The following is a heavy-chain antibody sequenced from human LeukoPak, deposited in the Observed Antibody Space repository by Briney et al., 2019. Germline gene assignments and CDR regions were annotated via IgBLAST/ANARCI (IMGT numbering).Heavy chain of an antibody. CDR2: IYYTGRT. D-gene: IGHD1-26*01. CDR3: ARACGSYYEGPDFDI. Sequence: PSETLSLTCTVSGGSISSSIYYWGWIRQPPGEWLEWIGRIYYTGRTYYSPSFKSRVTISVDTTKNQFSLNTRSVPAANTAVYYCARACGSYYEGPDFDIWGQGTMVTVSS. CDR1: GGSISSSIYY. V-gene: IGHV4-39*01. J-gene: IGHJ3*02.